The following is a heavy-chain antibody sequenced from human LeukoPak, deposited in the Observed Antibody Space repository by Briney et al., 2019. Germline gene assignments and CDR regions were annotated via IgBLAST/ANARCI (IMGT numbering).Heavy chain of an antibody. V-gene: IGHV4-61*02. J-gene: IGHJ4*02. Sequence: SQTLSLTCTVSGGSISSGSYYWSWIRQPAGKGLEWIGRIYTSGSTYYNPSLKSRVTISVDTSKNQFSLKLSSVTAADTAVYYCARHLSAGGFDYWGQGTLVTVSS. CDR3: ARHLSAGGFDY. CDR2: IYTSGST. D-gene: IGHD1-14*01. CDR1: GGSISSGSYY.